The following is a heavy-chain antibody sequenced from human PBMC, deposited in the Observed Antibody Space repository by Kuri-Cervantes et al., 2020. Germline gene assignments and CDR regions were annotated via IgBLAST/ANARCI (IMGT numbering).Heavy chain of an antibody. CDR3: XGGSGRYGY. CDR1: GGSISSSSYY. V-gene: IGHV4-39*07. Sequence: SETLSLTCTVSGGSISSSSYYWGWIRQPPGKGLXWIGSIYYSGSTYYNPSLKSRVTXSVDTSKNQFSVKLSSVTAADTAVYYCXGGSGRYGYWGQGTLVTVSS. CDR2: IYYSGST. J-gene: IGHJ4*02. D-gene: IGHD6-19*01.